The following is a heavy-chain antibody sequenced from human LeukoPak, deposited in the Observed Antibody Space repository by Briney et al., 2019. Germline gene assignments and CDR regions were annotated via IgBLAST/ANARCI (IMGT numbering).Heavy chain of an antibody. J-gene: IGHJ4*02. D-gene: IGHD3-10*01. V-gene: IGHV3-30*01. CDR3: ARDAVSRGSGSYCDY. Sequence: GRSLRLSCAASGFTFSTYPMHWVRQAPGKGLEWVAVISYDGSNKNYADSVKGRFAISRDNSKNTLYLQMNSLREEDTAVYYCARDAVSRGSGSYCDYWGQGTLVTASS. CDR1: GFTFSTYP. CDR2: ISYDGSNK.